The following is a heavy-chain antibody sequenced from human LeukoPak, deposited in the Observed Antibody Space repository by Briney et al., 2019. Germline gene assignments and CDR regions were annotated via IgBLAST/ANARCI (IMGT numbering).Heavy chain of an antibody. CDR3: ARTGYYDSSGYYLAYYYGMDV. Sequence: GGSLRLSCAASGFTFSSYGMHWVRQAPGKGLEWVAVIWYDGSNKYYADSVKGRFNLSRDNSKNTLYLQMNSLRAEDTAVYYCARTGYYDSSGYYLAYYYGMDVWGQGTTVTVSS. D-gene: IGHD3-22*01. J-gene: IGHJ6*02. CDR1: GFTFSSYG. V-gene: IGHV3-33*01. CDR2: IWYDGSNK.